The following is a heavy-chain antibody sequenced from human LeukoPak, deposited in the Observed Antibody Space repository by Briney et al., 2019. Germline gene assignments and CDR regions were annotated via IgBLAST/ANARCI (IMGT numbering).Heavy chain of an antibody. D-gene: IGHD1-26*01. CDR2: IIPILGIA. J-gene: IGHJ4*02. Sequence: SVKVSCKASGGTFSSYTISWVRQAPGQGLEWMGRIIPILGIANYAQKFQGRVTITADKSTSTAYMELSSLRSEDTAVYYCARVGPGIVGATNYWGQGTLVTVSS. V-gene: IGHV1-69*02. CDR3: ARVGPGIVGATNY. CDR1: GGTFSSYT.